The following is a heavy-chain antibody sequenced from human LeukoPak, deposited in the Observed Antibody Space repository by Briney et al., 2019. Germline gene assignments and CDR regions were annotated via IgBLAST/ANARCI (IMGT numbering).Heavy chain of an antibody. J-gene: IGHJ4*01. D-gene: IGHD1-26*01. CDR3: ARTVGARTFYFDH. V-gene: IGHV4-34*01. CDR1: GGSFSDYY. CDR2: INYGGST. Sequence: SETLSLTCAVYGGSFSDYYWSWIRQPPGKGLEWIGEINYGGSTNYNPSHESRVTLSVDTSKKQFSLKVRSVTAADTAVYYCARTVGARTFYFDHWGHGTLVTVSS.